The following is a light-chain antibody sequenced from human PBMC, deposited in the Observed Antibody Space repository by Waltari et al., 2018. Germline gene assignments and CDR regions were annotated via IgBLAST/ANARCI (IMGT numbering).Light chain of an antibody. CDR2: DVN. CDR3: CSYAGSYTYV. V-gene: IGLV2-11*01. CDR1: SSNVGGSNY. Sequence: QSALAQPRSVSGSTGQSVSLSCTGSSSNVGGSNYVSWYQQYPGQAPKLMLYDVNKRPSGVPHRFSGSKSGDTASLTISGLQAEDEADYYCCSYAGSYTYVFGTGTKVTV. J-gene: IGLJ1*01.